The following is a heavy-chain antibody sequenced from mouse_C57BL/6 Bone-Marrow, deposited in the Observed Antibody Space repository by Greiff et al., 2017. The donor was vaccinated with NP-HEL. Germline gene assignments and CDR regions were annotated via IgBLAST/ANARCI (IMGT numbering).Heavy chain of an antibody. Sequence: EVKLVESGGGLVKPGGSLKLSCAASGFTFSSYAMSWVRQTPEKRLEWVATISDGGSYTYYPDNVKGRFTISRDNAKNNLYLQMSHLKSEDTAMYYCARKYYGRNYYAMDYWGQGTSVTVSS. J-gene: IGHJ4*01. V-gene: IGHV5-4*03. CDR2: ISDGGSYT. D-gene: IGHD1-1*01. CDR1: GFTFSSYA. CDR3: ARKYYGRNYYAMDY.